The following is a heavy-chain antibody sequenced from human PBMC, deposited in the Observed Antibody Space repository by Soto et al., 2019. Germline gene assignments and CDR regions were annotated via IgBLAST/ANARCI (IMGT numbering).Heavy chain of an antibody. J-gene: IGHJ4*02. CDR1: VFTFSNYA. V-gene: IGHV3-23*01. Sequence: GWSLRLSCRASVFTFSNYAMSWCRQAPGKGLEWVSVISGSAGSTYYADSVKGRFTISRDNSKNTLYLQMNSLRPEDTAVYYCAKEFGSTWSPTGLWGQGTLVTVSS. CDR3: AKEFGSTWSPTGL. D-gene: IGHD6-6*01. CDR2: ISGSAGST.